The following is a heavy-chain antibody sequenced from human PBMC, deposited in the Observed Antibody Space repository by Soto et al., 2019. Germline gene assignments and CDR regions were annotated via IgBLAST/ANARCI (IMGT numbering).Heavy chain of an antibody. Sequence: VQLLESGGGLVQPGGSLRLSCAASGITISNYPMSWVRLAPGKGLDWVSGISGSGDRTYYADSAKGRFTISKDISKNSLSLQLDNLGVEDTAVYFCLKDDGGYPSTAPHWGQGTLVTVSS. CDR3: LKDDGGYPSTAPH. CDR1: GITISNYP. V-gene: IGHV3-23*01. D-gene: IGHD3-22*01. CDR2: ISGSGDRT. J-gene: IGHJ1*01.